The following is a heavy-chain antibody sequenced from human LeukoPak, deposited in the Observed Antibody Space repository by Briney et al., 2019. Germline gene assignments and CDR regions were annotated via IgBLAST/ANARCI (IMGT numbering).Heavy chain of an antibody. V-gene: IGHV4-30-4*01. D-gene: IGHD2-2*01. J-gene: IGHJ6*03. CDR1: GGSISSGDYY. CDR2: IYYSGST. Sequence: SQTLSLTCTVSGGSISSGDYYWSWIRQPPGKGLEWIGYIYYSGSTYYNPSLKSRVTISVDTSKNQFSLKLSSVTAADTAVYYCASQRVVPAASHYYYMDVWGKGTTVTVSS. CDR3: ASQRVVPAASHYYYMDV.